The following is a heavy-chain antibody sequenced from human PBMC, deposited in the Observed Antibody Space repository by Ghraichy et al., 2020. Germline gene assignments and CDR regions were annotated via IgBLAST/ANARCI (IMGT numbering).Heavy chain of an antibody. D-gene: IGHD3-3*01. V-gene: IGHV3-15*01. CDR3: TTATIFGVVFRQRGLMTN. CDR2: IKSKTDGGTT. CDR1: GFTFSNPW. Sequence: GESLNISCAASGFTFSNPWMNWVRQAPGKGLEWVGRIKSKTDGGTTDYAAPVKGRFTISRDDSKNTLFLQMNSLKTEDTAVYYCTTATIFGVVFRQRGLMTNWGQGTLVIVSS. J-gene: IGHJ4*02.